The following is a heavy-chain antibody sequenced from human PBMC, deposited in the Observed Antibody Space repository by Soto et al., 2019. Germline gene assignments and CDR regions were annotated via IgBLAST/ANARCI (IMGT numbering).Heavy chain of an antibody. J-gene: IGHJ5*02. CDR1: GYSFSSYW. V-gene: IGHV5-51*01. Sequence: RGESLKISCKTSGYSFSSYWIVWVRQMPGKGLEWMGIIYPSDSKVKYNPSVQGQVTMSADKSIATTYLQWNSLKASDTAIYFCARGNIANWFGPWGQGXPVTVYS. CDR2: IYPSDSKV. CDR3: ARGNIANWFGP. D-gene: IGHD3-16*02.